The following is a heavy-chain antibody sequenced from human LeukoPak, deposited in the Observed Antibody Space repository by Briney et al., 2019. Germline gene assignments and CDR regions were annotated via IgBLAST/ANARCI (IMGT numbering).Heavy chain of an antibody. J-gene: IGHJ4*02. Sequence: GGPLRLSCAASGFTFSSYWMHWVRHAPGKGLVWVSRMNSDGSRTSYADSVKGRFTISRDNAKNTLYLQMNSLRAEDTAVYYCARPREHYFDYWGQGTLVTVSS. V-gene: IGHV3-74*01. D-gene: IGHD1-26*01. CDR3: ARPREHYFDY. CDR1: GFTFSSYW. CDR2: MNSDGSRT.